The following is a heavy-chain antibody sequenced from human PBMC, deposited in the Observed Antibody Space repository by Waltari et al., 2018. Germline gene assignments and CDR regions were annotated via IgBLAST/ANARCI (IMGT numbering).Heavy chain of an antibody. CDR3: ARELTVTTTAEYFQH. J-gene: IGHJ1*01. Sequence: QVQLVQSGAEVKKPGASVKVSCKASGYTFTDYYMHWVRQAPGQGLEWMGWINPKSGGTKYAEKFQGRVTMTRDTSISTAYMDLSRLRSDDTAVYYCARELTVTTTAEYFQHWGQGTLITVSS. CDR1: GYTFTDYY. D-gene: IGHD4-17*01. CDR2: INPKSGGT. V-gene: IGHV1-2*02.